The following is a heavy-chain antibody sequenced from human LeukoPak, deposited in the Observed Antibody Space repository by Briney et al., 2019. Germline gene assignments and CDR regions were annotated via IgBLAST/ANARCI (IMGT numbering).Heavy chain of an antibody. CDR1: GFTFDDYA. Sequence: GGSLRLSCAASGFTFDDYAMHWVRQAPGKGLEWVSGISWNSGSIGYADSVKGRFTISRDNAKNSLYLQMNSLRAEDTALYYCAKTRRRRARNYDQTDGLYYYFDCWGQGTLVTVSS. CDR2: ISWNSGSI. D-gene: IGHD3-22*01. CDR3: AKTRRRRARNYDQTDGLYYYFDC. V-gene: IGHV3-9*01. J-gene: IGHJ4*02.